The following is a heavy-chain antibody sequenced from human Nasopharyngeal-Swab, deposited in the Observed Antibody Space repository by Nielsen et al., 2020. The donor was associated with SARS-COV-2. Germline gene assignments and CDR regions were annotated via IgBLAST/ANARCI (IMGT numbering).Heavy chain of an antibody. CDR3: ARSIEGTKTMSYYNGMDV. D-gene: IGHD2-8*01. V-gene: IGHV3-53*01. CDR2: IYSGGSK. Sequence: GESLKISCAASGFTVSSNYMSWVRQAPGKGLEWVSVIYSGGSKYYADSVKGRFTISRDNSKTTLYLQMNSLRDEDTAVYYCARSIEGTKTMSYYNGMDVWGQGTTVTVSS. J-gene: IGHJ6*02. CDR1: GFTVSSNY.